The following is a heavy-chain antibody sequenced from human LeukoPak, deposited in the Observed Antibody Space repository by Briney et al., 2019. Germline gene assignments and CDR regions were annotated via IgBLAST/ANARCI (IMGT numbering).Heavy chain of an antibody. Sequence: SETLSLTCTVSGVSISSHYRSWIRQPPGKGLEWIGYMFDNETTKDNPSLKSRITLSADTSKNQFSLRLSSVTAADTAVYYCATIKRGSIFGYFDFWGQGILVTVSS. CDR1: GVSISSHY. CDR3: ATIKRGSIFGYFDF. V-gene: IGHV4-59*11. J-gene: IGHJ4*02. D-gene: IGHD5-18*01. CDR2: MFDNETT.